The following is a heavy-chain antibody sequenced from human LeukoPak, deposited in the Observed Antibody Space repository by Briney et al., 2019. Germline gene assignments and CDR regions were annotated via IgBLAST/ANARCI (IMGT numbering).Heavy chain of an antibody. CDR3: ARERDDYYFDY. D-gene: IGHD3-3*01. V-gene: IGHV3-48*03. CDR2: ISRSGTII. CDR1: GFTFSGYE. Sequence: GGSLRLSCAASGFTFSGYEMNWVRQATGKGLEWVSYISRSGTIISYADSVKGRFTISRDNAKNSLYLQMNSLRAEDTAVYYCARERDDYYFDYRGQGTLVTVSS. J-gene: IGHJ4*02.